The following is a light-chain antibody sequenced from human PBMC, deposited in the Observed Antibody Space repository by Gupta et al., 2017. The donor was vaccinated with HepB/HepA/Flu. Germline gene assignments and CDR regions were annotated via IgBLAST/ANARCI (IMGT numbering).Light chain of an antibody. Sequence: DIQMTQSPSSLSASVGDRVTITCQASQDISNYLNWYQQKPGKAPKLLIYDASKLETGVPSRFSGSGSGTDFTFTSSSLQPEDIAKYYCQQYDNLLTFGGGTKVEIK. V-gene: IGKV1-33*01. CDR1: QDISNY. CDR2: DAS. CDR3: QQYDNLLT. J-gene: IGKJ4*01.